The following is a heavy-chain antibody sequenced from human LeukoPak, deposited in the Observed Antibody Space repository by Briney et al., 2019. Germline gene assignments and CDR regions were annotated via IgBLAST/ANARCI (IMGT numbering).Heavy chain of an antibody. Sequence: SETPSLTCSVSGGSIRSYYWSWIRQPPGKGLEWIAYIYYSGSANYNPSLKSRVTIAADTSRNKFSLNLNSVTAADTAVYYCARGGRYDAFDIWGEGTQVTVSS. CDR3: ARGGRYDAFDI. CDR1: GGSIRSYY. J-gene: IGHJ3*02. CDR2: IYYSGSA. V-gene: IGHV4-59*01.